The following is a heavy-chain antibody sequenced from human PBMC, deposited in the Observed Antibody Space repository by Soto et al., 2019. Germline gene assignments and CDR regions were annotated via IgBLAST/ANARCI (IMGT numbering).Heavy chain of an antibody. Sequence: GGSLRLSCAASGFTFSNYAMSWVRQAPGKGLEWVSAIGSSTSNTYYADSVKGRFTISRDNSKNTLYLQVNSLRAEDTAVYYCATHLKRASGGYSAGFDYWGQGTLVTVS. D-gene: IGHD1-26*01. CDR3: ATHLKRASGGYSAGFDY. CDR1: GFTFSNYA. CDR2: IGSSTSNT. V-gene: IGHV3-23*01. J-gene: IGHJ4*02.